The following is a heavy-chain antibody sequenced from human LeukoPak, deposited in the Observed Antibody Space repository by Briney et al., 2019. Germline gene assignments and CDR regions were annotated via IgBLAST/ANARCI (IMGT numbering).Heavy chain of an antibody. CDR1: GYNFDRYG. CDR2: ISTYNGNT. CDR3: ARDLEHCRNIICSNSAY. D-gene: IGHD2-2*01. Sequence: ASVKVSCKGSGYNFDRYGVNWVRQAPGQGLEWVGWISTYNGNTFYAQKFEGRVSMTTDTSTNTVCMNLRSLRSDDTAVYYCARDLEHCRNIICSNSAYWGQGTLVTASS. J-gene: IGHJ4*02. V-gene: IGHV1-18*04.